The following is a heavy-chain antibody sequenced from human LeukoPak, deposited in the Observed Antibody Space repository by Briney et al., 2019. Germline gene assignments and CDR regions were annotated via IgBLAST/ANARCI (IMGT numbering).Heavy chain of an antibody. CDR1: GGSISSGDYY. J-gene: IGHJ3*02. CDR3: ANYDSSGSKNDAFDI. CDR2: IYYSGST. D-gene: IGHD3-22*01. Sequence: SQTLSLTCTVSGGSISSGDYYWSWIRQSPGKGLEWIEYIYYSGSTYYNPSLKSRVTISVDTSKNQFSLKLSSVTAADTAVYYCANYDSSGSKNDAFDIWGQGTMVTVSS. V-gene: IGHV4-30-4*08.